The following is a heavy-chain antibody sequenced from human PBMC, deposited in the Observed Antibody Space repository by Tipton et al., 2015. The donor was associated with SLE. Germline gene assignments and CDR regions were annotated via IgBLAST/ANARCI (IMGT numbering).Heavy chain of an antibody. J-gene: IGHJ4*02. D-gene: IGHD5-12*01. V-gene: IGHV4-39*07. CDR2: THYSGST. CDR3: ARVSRGYSGYEWAGFFDY. Sequence: LRLSCTVSGGSISSGSYYWSWIRQPAGKGLEWIGTTHYSGSTFYNPSLKSRVTISVDMSKNQFSVKLTSVTAADTAVYHCARVSRGYSGYEWAGFFDYWGQGALVTVSS. CDR1: GGSISSGSYY.